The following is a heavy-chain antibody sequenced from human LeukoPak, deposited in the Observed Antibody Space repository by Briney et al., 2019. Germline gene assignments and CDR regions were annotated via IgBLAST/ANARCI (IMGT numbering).Heavy chain of an antibody. V-gene: IGHV3-21*01. CDR3: ARDRGPYCSSTSCYYYYYGMDV. J-gene: IGHJ6*02. CDR2: ISSSSSYI. D-gene: IGHD2-2*01. CDR1: GFTFSSYS. Sequence: GGSLRLSCAASGFTFSSYSMYWVRQAPGKGLEWVSSISSSSSYIYYADSVKGRFTISRDNAKNSLYLQMNSLRAEDTAVYYCARDRGPYCSSTSCYYYYYGMDVWGQGTTVTVSS.